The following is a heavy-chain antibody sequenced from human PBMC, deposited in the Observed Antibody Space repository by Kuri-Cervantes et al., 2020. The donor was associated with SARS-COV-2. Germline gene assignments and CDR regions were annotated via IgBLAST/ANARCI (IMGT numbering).Heavy chain of an antibody. CDR2: IYHSGST. D-gene: IGHD5-12*01. Sequence: SETLSLTCTVSGYSISSGYYWGWIRQPPGKGLEWIGSIYHSGSTYYNPSLKSRVTISVDTSKNQFSLKLSSVTAADTAVYYCARSFMVASYFDYWGQGILVTGLL. CDR1: GYSISSGYY. J-gene: IGHJ4*02. V-gene: IGHV4-38-2*02. CDR3: ARSFMVASYFDY.